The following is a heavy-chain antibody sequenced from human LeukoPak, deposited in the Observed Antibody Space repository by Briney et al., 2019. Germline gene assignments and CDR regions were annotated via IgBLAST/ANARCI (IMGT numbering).Heavy chain of an antibody. V-gene: IGHV4-38-2*01. CDR2: IYHSGST. CDR3: ARAVSTGYCSFMSCPNPFDY. CDR1: GYSISNDYY. J-gene: IGHJ4*02. Sequence: SETLSVPCAVSGYSISNDYYWGWIRQPPGKGLEWIGSIYHSGSTYYNPSLKSRVTISVHTSKNQFSLKVSSVTAADTAVYYCARAVSTGYCSFMSCPNPFDYWGQGTLVTVSS. D-gene: IGHD2-15*01.